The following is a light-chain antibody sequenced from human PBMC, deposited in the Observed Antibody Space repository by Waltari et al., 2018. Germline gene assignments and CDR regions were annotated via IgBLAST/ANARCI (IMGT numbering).Light chain of an antibody. CDR2: WAS. CDR1: QSVLYSSNNKNY. CDR3: QQYYSTIFT. V-gene: IGKV4-1*01. J-gene: IGKJ3*01. Sequence: DIVMTQSPDSLAVSLGERAIINCKSSQSVLYSSNNKNYLAWYQQKPGQPPKLLISWASTRESGVPDRFSGSGSGTHFTLTVSSLQAEDVAVYYCQQYYSTIFTFGPGTKVDIK.